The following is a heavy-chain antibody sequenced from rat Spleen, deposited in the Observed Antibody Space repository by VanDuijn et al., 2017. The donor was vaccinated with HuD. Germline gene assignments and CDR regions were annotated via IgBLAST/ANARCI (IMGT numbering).Heavy chain of an antibody. Sequence: EVQLVESGGGLVQPGRSLKLSCAASGFTFSNYYMPWVRQAPTRGLEWVASITYAGDGTYYRDSVKGRFTISRDNAKSRLYLQMDSLRSEDTATYYCTRERILRSTGFDHWGQGVMVTVSS. J-gene: IGHJ2*01. CDR2: ITYAGDGT. V-gene: IGHV5-20*01. D-gene: IGHD1-6*01. CDR1: GFTFSNYY. CDR3: TRERILRSTGFDH.